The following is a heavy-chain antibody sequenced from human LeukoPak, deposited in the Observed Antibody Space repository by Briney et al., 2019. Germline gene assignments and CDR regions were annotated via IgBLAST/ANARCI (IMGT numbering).Heavy chain of an antibody. CDR1: GFTFSNYA. V-gene: IGHV3-30-3*01. CDR2: ISYDGSDK. D-gene: IGHD3-10*01. CDR3: AKAGDAWGFNSPLGGRFDY. J-gene: IGHJ4*02. Sequence: GGSLRLSCAASGFTFSNYAMHWVRQAPGKGLEWVAVISYDGSDKYYADSVKGRFTISRDDSKSTLYVQMNSLRAEDTAVYYCAKAGDAWGFNSPLGGRFDYWGQGTLVTVSS.